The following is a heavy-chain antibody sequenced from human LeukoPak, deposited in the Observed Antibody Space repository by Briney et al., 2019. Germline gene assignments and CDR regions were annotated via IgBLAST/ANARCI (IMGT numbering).Heavy chain of an antibody. J-gene: IGHJ4*02. D-gene: IGHD6-13*01. CDR1: GYTFTGYY. CDR2: INPNSGGT. CDR3: ARSEAAAGSGDLDY. Sequence: ASVKVSCKASGYTFTGYYMHWVRQAPGQGLEWMGWINPNSGGTNYAQKFQGRVTMTRDTSISTAYMELSRLRSDDTAVYYCARSEAAAGSGDLDYWGQGTLVTVSS. V-gene: IGHV1-2*02.